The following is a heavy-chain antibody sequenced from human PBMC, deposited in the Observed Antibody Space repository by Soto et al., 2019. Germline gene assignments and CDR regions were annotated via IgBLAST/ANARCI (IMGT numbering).Heavy chain of an antibody. CDR2: IYYSGST. Sequence: QVQLQESGPGLVKPSQTLSLTCTVSGGSISSGDYYWSWIRQPPGKGLEWIGYIYYSGSTYYNPSRKSRVTISVDTSKNQFSLTLSSVTAADTAVYYCARGQGLGRKWDLPDCDYWGQGTLVTVSS. V-gene: IGHV4-30-4*01. CDR1: GGSISSGDYY. D-gene: IGHD1-26*01. CDR3: ARGQGLGRKWDLPDCDY. J-gene: IGHJ4*02.